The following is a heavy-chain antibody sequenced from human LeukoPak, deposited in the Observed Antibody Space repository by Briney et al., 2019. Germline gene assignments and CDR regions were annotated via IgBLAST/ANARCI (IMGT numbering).Heavy chain of an antibody. D-gene: IGHD6-19*01. Sequence: ASVKVSCKASGYTFTSYGISWVRQAPGQGLEWMGWISAYNGNTNYAQKLQGRVTITTDKSTSTAYMELSSLRSDDTAVYYCARDRGDSSLTYYFDYWGQGTLVTVSS. V-gene: IGHV1-18*01. J-gene: IGHJ4*02. CDR2: ISAYNGNT. CDR3: ARDRGDSSLTYYFDY. CDR1: GYTFTSYG.